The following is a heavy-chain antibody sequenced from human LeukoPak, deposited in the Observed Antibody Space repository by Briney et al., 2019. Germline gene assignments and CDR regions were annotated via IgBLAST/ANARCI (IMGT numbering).Heavy chain of an antibody. CDR2: IKQDRSEK. J-gene: IGHJ3*02. CDR1: GFTFTNYW. D-gene: IGHD1-26*01. Sequence: GGSLRLSCAASGFTFTNYWMSWVRQAPGKGLELVANIKQDRSEKYYVDSVKGRFTISRDNAKNSLYLQMNSLRAEDTAVYFCARDLGSGSYFDHDPSHAFDIWGQGTMVTVSS. V-gene: IGHV3-7*01. CDR3: ARDLGSGSYFDHDPSHAFDI.